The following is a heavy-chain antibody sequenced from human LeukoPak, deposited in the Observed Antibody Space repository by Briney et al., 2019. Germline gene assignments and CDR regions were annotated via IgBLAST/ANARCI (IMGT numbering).Heavy chain of an antibody. D-gene: IGHD3-22*01. CDR2: INHSGST. Sequence: PSETLSLTCAVYGGSFSGYYWSWIRQPPGKGLEWIGEINHSGSTNYNPSLKSRVTISVDTSKNQFSLRLRSATAADTAVYYCARFYPSMIVINPRGWSDPWGQGTLVTVSS. J-gene: IGHJ5*02. CDR1: GGSFSGYY. CDR3: ARFYPSMIVINPRGWSDP. V-gene: IGHV4-34*01.